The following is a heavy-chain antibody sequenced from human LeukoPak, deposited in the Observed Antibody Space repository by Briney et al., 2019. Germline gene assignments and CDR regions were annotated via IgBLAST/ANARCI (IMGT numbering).Heavy chain of an antibody. Sequence: SETLSLTCAVSGYSISSGYYWGWIRQPPGKGLEWIGSIYHSGSTYYNPSLKSRVTISVDTSKNQFSLKLSSVTAADTAVYYCASPSMTAPYYFDYWGQGTLVTVSS. J-gene: IGHJ4*02. CDR3: ASPSMTAPYYFDY. CDR2: IYHSGST. V-gene: IGHV4-38-2*01. CDR1: GYSISSGYY. D-gene: IGHD2-21*02.